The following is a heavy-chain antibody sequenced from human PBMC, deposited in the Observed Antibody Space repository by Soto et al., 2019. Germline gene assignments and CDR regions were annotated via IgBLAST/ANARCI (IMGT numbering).Heavy chain of an antibody. CDR3: ARGGWNLFDY. V-gene: IGHV4-59*01. CDR1: GGSISSYY. J-gene: IGHJ4*02. Sequence: SETLSLTCTVSGGSISSYYWSWIRQPPGKGLEWIGYIYYGGSTNYNPSLKSRVTISVDTSKNQFSLKLSSVTAADTAVYYCARGGWNLFDYWGQGTLVTVSS. CDR2: IYYGGST. D-gene: IGHD6-19*01.